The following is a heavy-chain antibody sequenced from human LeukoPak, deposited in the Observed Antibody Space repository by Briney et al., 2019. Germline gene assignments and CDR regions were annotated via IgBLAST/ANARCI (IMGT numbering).Heavy chain of an antibody. J-gene: IGHJ4*02. Sequence: PGGSLRLSCAASGFTSSNNAMSWVRQAPGKGLEWVSGISGSGDTTYYADSVQGRFTISRDNSKNMLYLQMNSLRAEDTAVYYCADDKSLAAYTLDYWGQGALVTVSS. CDR2: ISGSGDTT. V-gene: IGHV3-23*01. CDR3: ADDKSLAAYTLDY. D-gene: IGHD6-6*01. CDR1: GFTSSNNA.